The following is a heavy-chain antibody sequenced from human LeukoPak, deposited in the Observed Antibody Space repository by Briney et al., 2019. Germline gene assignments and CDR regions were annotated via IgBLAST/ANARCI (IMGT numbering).Heavy chain of an antibody. J-gene: IGHJ6*02. Sequence: GGSLRLSCAASGFTFSGYAMYWVRQAPGKGLEYVSGISGNGGSTFYANSVKGRFTISRDNSKNTLYLQMNSLRAEDTAVYYCAKADYASYGMDVWGQGTTVTVSS. V-gene: IGHV3-64*01. CDR3: AKADYASYGMDV. CDR1: GFTFSGYA. D-gene: IGHD3-16*01. CDR2: ISGNGGST.